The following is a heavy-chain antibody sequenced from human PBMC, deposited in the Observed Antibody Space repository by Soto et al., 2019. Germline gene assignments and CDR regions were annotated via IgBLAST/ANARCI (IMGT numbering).Heavy chain of an antibody. CDR3: ARGGGGYCSSTSCYRGHDYYYYYMDV. J-gene: IGHJ6*03. V-gene: IGHV4-4*02. CDR1: SGSISSSNW. Sequence: QVQLQESGPGLVKPSGTLSLTCAVSSGSISSSNWWSWVRQPPGKVLEWIGEIYHSGSTNYNPSLKSRVNISVDKSTLRFSLKLSFVTAVDTAVYYCARGGGGYCSSTSCYRGHDYYYYYMDVWGKGSTVTVSS. CDR2: IYHSGST. D-gene: IGHD2-2*02.